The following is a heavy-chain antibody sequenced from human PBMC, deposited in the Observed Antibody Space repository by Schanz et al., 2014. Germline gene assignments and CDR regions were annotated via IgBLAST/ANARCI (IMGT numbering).Heavy chain of an antibody. CDR3: ARYYETSYYPLYYCDY. CDR2: IREDGSEA. CDR1: RFAFSNCG. J-gene: IGHJ4*02. D-gene: IGHD3-22*01. V-gene: IGHV3-33*01. Sequence: QAQLVESGGGVVQPGGSLRLSCAASRFAFSNCGMHWVRQAPGKGLEWVANIREDGSEARYVESVEGRFTISRDNAKSSLYLQMNSLRDEDTAVYYCARYYETSYYPLYYCDYWGQGTLVTVSS.